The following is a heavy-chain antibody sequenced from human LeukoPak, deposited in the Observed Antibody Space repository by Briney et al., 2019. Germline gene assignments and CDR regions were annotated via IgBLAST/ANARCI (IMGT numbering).Heavy chain of an antibody. V-gene: IGHV4-61*01. CDR1: GGSVSSGSYY. J-gene: IGHJ6*04. CDR3: ARVFGYHAMDV. CDR2: MSYSGST. D-gene: IGHD3-10*01. Sequence: SETLSLTCTVSGGSVSSGSYYWSWIRQPPGKGLEWIGYMSYSGSTNYNPSLKSRVTILGDTSKMQFSLKLSSVTAADTAPYYCARVFGYHAMDVWGDGTTVTVSS.